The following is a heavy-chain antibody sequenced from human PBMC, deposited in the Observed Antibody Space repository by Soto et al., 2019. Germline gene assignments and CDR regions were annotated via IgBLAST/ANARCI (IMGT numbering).Heavy chain of an antibody. CDR3: ARVRYDAFDI. CDR2: INPIIGTT. Sequence: SVKVSCKASGYTFTSYGISWVRQAPGQGLEWMGGINPIIGTTKYAQRLQGRVTITGDAFTSTAYMELSSLRSEDTAVYYCARVRYDAFDIWGQGTMVTVSS. V-gene: IGHV1-69*13. J-gene: IGHJ3*02. CDR1: GYTFTSYG.